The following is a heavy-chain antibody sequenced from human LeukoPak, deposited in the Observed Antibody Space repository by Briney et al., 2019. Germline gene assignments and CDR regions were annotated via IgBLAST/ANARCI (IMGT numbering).Heavy chain of an antibody. V-gene: IGHV1-8*03. CDR3: ARDTVTTPVDY. CDR1: RYTFTSYD. J-gene: IGHJ4*02. Sequence: APLKVSCKASRYTFTSYDINSVRQATGHGLEWMGWMNPNSGNTGYAQKFQGRVTITRNTSISTAYMELSSLRSEDTAVYYCARDTVTTPVDYWGQGTLVTVSS. CDR2: MNPNSGNT. D-gene: IGHD4-17*01.